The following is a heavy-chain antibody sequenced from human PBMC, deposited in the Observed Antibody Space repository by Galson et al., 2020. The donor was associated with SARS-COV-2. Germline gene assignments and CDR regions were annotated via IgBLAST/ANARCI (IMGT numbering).Heavy chain of an antibody. D-gene: IGHD6-19*01. J-gene: IGHJ4*01. CDR3: VRRNGCLFDY. CDR2: ISSSSSII. CDR1: GFNFNIYS. V-gene: IGHV3-48*04. Sequence: GGSLRLSCAASGFNFNIYSMNWVRQAPGKGLEWVSYISSSSSIIYYADSVKGRFTISRDNAKKSLYLQMNSLRAEDTAVYYCVRRNGCLFDYWGKGTMVNVS.